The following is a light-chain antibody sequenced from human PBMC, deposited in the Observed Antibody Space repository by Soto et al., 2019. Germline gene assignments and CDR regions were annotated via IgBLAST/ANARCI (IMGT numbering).Light chain of an antibody. V-gene: IGKV3-20*01. Sequence: EIVMTQSPATLSVSPGERATLSCRASHSVSSSYLAWYQQKPGQAPRLLIYGASSRATGIPDRFSGSGSGTDFTLTISRLEPEDFAVYYCQQYGSSPPKITFGGGTKVDIK. CDR3: QQYGSSPPKIT. J-gene: IGKJ4*01. CDR2: GAS. CDR1: HSVSSSY.